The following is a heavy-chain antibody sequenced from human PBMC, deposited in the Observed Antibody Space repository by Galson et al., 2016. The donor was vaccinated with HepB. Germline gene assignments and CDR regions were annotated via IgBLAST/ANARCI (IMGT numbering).Heavy chain of an antibody. CDR2: ISAHNGDT. D-gene: IGHD5-24*01. V-gene: IGHV1-18*04. CDR3: ARDRDRSLDY. CDR1: GYTFTTNG. Sequence: QSGAEVKQPGASVKVSCKASGYTFTTNGISWVRKAPGQGLEWVAWISAHNGDTKSAQKFQGRVTSTTDTSTRTAYMELRSLTSDDTAVYHCARDRDRSLDYWGTGTLVSVSS. J-gene: IGHJ4*02.